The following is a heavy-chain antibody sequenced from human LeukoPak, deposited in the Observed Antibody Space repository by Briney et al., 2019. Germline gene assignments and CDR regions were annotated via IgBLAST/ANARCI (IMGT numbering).Heavy chain of an antibody. D-gene: IGHD3-22*01. J-gene: IGHJ1*01. V-gene: IGHV1-69*06. Sequence: SVKVSCKASGGTFISYAISWVRQAPGQGLEWMGGIMPIFGTANYAQKFQGRVTITADKSTSTAYMELSSLRCEETAVYYCARDHYDSRGVLQHWGQGTLVTVSS. CDR1: GGTFISYA. CDR2: IMPIFGTA. CDR3: ARDHYDSRGVLQH.